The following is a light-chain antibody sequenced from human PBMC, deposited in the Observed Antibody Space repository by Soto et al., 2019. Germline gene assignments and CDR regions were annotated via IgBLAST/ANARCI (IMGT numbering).Light chain of an antibody. CDR1: SSDIGASTF. Sequence: QSALTQPASVSESPGQSITISCTGTSSDIGASTFVSWYQQHPGKAPKLLIYEVSNRPSGISNRFSGSKSANTASLAITGLQVEDEADYYCQSYDSSLISLIFGPGTKLTVL. CDR3: QSYDSSLISLI. J-gene: IGLJ1*01. V-gene: IGLV2-14*03. CDR2: EVS.